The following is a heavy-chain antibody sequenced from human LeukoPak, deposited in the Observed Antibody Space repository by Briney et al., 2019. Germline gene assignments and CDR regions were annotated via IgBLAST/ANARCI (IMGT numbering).Heavy chain of an antibody. CDR3: ATDGSRISPYYYMDV. CDR2: FDPEDGET. V-gene: IGHV1-24*01. Sequence: GASVKVSXKVSGYTLTELSMHWVRQAPGKGLEWMGGFDPEDGETIYAQKFQGRVTMTEDTSTDTAYMELSSLRSEDTAVYYCATDGSRISPYYYMDVWGKGTTVTVSS. CDR1: GYTLTELS. J-gene: IGHJ6*03.